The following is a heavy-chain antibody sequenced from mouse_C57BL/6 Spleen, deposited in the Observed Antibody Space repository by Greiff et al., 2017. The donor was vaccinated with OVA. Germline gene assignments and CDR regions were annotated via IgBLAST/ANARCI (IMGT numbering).Heavy chain of an antibody. CDR3: ASTGVDAMDY. J-gene: IGHJ4*01. V-gene: IGHV1-81*01. Sequence: LVESGAELARPGASVKLSCKASGYTFTSYGISWVKQRTGQGLEWIGEIYPRSGNTYYNEKFKGKATLTADKSSSTAYMELRSLTSEDSAVYFCASTGVDAMDYWGQGTSVTVSS. D-gene: IGHD1-1*01. CDR2: IYPRSGNT. CDR1: GYTFTSYG.